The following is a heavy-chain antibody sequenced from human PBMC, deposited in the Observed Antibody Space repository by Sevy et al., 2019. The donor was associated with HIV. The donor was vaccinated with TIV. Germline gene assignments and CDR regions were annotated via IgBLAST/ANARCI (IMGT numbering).Heavy chain of an antibody. V-gene: IGHV4-38-2*01. D-gene: IGHD3-16*02. J-gene: IGHJ1*01. CDR1: GSSISSGYY. CDR3: ARATGSYPAEYFQY. Sequence: SESLSLTCAVSGSSISSGYYRGWIRQPPGKGLEWIGNIYHSGSTYSNPSLKSRVTISLYTSKKQFSLKLSSVTAADTAVYYCARATGSYPAEYFQYWGQGTLVTVSS. CDR2: IYHSGST.